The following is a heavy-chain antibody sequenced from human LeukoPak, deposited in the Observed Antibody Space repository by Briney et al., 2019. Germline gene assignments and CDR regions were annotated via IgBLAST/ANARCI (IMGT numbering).Heavy chain of an antibody. J-gene: IGHJ3*02. D-gene: IGHD3-10*01. V-gene: IGHV3-21*01. CDR3: AREGYYGSGSYYRPSDSFDI. Sequence: GGCLRLSCAASGFTFSSYSMNWVRQAPGKGLEWVSSIRSSSSYIYYADSVKGRFTISRDNAKNSLYLQMNSLRAEDTAVYYCAREGYYGSGSYYRPSDSFDIWGQGTMVTVSS. CDR2: IRSSSSYI. CDR1: GFTFSSYS.